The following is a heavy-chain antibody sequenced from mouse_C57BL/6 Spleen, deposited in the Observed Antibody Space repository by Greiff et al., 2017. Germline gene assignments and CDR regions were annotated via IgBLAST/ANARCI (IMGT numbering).Heavy chain of an antibody. CDR2: IYPGNGDT. CDR1: GYTFTSYN. CDR3: ARSGMVTTGNYFDY. V-gene: IGHV1-12*01. Sequence: LQQSGAELVRPGASVKMSCKASGYTFTSYNMHWVKQTPRQGLELIGAIYPGNGDTSYNQTFKGKATLTVDKSSSTAYMQLISLTSEDSAVYFCARSGMVTTGNYFDYWGQGTTLTVSS. J-gene: IGHJ2*01. D-gene: IGHD2-2*01.